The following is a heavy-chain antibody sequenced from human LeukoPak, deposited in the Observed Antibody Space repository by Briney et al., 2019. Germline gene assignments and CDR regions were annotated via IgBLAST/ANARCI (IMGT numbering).Heavy chain of an antibody. CDR3: ARDLYCSGGSCYPR. V-gene: IGHV1-2*02. CDR2: INPNSGGT. D-gene: IGHD2-15*01. Sequence: GASVKVSCKASGYTFTGYYMHWVRQAPGQGLEWMGWINPNSGGTNYAQKFQGRVTMTRDTSISTAYVELSRLRSDDTAVHYCARDLYCSGGSCYPRWGQGTLVTVSS. J-gene: IGHJ4*02. CDR1: GYTFTGYY.